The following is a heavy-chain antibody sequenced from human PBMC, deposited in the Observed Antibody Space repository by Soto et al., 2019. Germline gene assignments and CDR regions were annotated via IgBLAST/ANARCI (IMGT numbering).Heavy chain of an antibody. CDR2: IYYSGNT. D-gene: IGHD1-26*01. CDR3: ARTNAGATSDWYFDL. V-gene: IGHV4-61*01. CDR1: GGSVSSGSYY. J-gene: IGHJ2*01. Sequence: QEQLQESGPGLVKPSETLSLTCTVSGGSVSSGSYYWSWIRQPPGKGLEWIGYIYYSGNTRYNPSLKSRVTISLDPSMNQFSLKLSSVTAADTAVYYCARTNAGATSDWYFDLWGRDTLVTVSS.